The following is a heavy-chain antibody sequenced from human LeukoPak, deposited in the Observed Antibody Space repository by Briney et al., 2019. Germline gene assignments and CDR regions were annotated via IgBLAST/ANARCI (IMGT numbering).Heavy chain of an antibody. V-gene: IGHV3-33*06. CDR3: AKYDNSGRAGGY. J-gene: IGHJ4*02. CDR1: GFTFSNYG. D-gene: IGHD3-22*01. CDR2: IWYDGSSK. Sequence: GGSLRLSCAASGFTFSNYGMHWVRQAPGKGLEWVAVIWYDGSSKYYADSVKGRFTISRDNSRNTLYLQMNSLRAEDTAMYYCAKYDNSGRAGGYWGQGTLVTVSS.